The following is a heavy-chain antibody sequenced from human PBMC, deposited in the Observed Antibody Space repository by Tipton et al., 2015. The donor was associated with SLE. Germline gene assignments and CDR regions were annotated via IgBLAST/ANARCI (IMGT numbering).Heavy chain of an antibody. D-gene: IGHD1-26*01. CDR3: ARGGGWELWYFAY. V-gene: IGHV4-34*01. CDR1: GGSFSGYY. J-gene: IGHJ4*02. Sequence: TLSLTCAVYGGSFSGYYWSWIRQPPGKGLEWIGEINHSGSTNYNPSLKSRVTISVDTSKNQFSLKLSSVTAADTAVYYCARGGGWELWYFAYWGQGTLVTVSS. CDR2: INHSGST.